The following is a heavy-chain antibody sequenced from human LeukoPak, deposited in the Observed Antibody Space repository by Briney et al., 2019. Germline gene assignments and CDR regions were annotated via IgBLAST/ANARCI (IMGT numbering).Heavy chain of an antibody. J-gene: IGHJ4*02. CDR3: ARQGCSSTSCYGPSGVNY. CDR2: IYPGDSDT. CDR1: GYNFTNYW. V-gene: IGHV5-51*01. D-gene: IGHD2-2*01. Sequence: GESLKISCKGSGYNFTNYWIAWVRQMPGKGLEWMGVIYPGDSDTRYSPSFQGQVTISADKSISTAYLQWSSLKASDTAMYYCARQGCSSTSCYGPSGVNYWGQGTLVTVSS.